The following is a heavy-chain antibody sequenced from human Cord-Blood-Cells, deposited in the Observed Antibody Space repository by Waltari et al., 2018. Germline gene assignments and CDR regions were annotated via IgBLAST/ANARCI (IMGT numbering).Heavy chain of an antibody. CDR2: INHSGST. D-gene: IGHD2-21*02. CDR3: ARGGGNSADAFDI. CDR1: GGSFSGYY. V-gene: IGHV4-34*01. Sequence: QVQLQQWGAGLLKPSETLSLTCAVYGGSFSGYYWSWIRQPPGKGLEWIGEINHSGSTNYHPSLKSRVTISVDTSKNQFSLKLSSVTAADTAVYYCARGGGNSADAFDIWGQGTMVTVSS. J-gene: IGHJ3*02.